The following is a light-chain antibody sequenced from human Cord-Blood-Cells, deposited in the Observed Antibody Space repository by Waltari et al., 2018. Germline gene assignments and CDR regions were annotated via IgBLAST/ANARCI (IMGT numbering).Light chain of an antibody. J-gene: IGLJ2*01. CDR1: ALPKQY. V-gene: IGLV3-25*03. CDR2: KDS. CDR3: QSADRTGTYVV. Sequence: SYELTQPPSVSVSPGQTARLTCSGDALPKQYAYWYQQKPGQAPGLVIYKDSERPSGIPRRFSRSSSGTTVTLTISRVQAEDAADYYCQSADRTGTYVVFGGGTKLTVL.